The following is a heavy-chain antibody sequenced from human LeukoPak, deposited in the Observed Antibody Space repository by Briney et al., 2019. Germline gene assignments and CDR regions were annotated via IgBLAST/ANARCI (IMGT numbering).Heavy chain of an antibody. D-gene: IGHD1-26*01. CDR3: ARDGTIHSAGPSYYYMDV. Sequence: ASVKVSCKASGYTFTSYGISWVRQAPGQGLQWMGWISAYNGNTNYAQKLQGRVTMTTDTSTSTAYMELRSLRSDDTAVYYCARDGTIHSAGPSYYYMDVWGKGTTVTVSS. CDR1: GYTFTSYG. CDR2: ISAYNGNT. V-gene: IGHV1-18*01. J-gene: IGHJ6*03.